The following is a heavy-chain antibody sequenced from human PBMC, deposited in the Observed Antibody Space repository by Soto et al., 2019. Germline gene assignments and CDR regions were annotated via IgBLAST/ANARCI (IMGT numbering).Heavy chain of an antibody. CDR1: GGTFSSYA. Sequence: SVKVSCKASGGTFSSYAISWVRQAPGQGLEWMGGIIPIFGTANYAQKFQGRVTITADESTSTAYMELSSLRSEDTAVYYCARARDYYDSSGYYPFYYYGMDVWGQGTTVTVSS. CDR3: ARARDYYDSSGYYPFYYYGMDV. V-gene: IGHV1-69*13. J-gene: IGHJ6*02. CDR2: IIPIFGTA. D-gene: IGHD3-22*01.